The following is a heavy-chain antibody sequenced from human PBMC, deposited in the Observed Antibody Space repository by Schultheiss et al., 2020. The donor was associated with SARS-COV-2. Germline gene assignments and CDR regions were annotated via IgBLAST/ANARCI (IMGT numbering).Heavy chain of an antibody. CDR2: ISAYNGNT. D-gene: IGHD1-26*01. CDR3: ARVLVGATLYYYYYMDV. V-gene: IGHV1-18*01. CDR1: GYTFTSYG. Sequence: SCKASGYTFTSYGISWVRQAPGQGLEWMGWISAYNGNTNYAQKLQGRVTMTTDTSTSTAYMELRSLRSDDTAVYYCARVLVGATLYYYYYMDVWGKGTTVTVSS. J-gene: IGHJ6*03.